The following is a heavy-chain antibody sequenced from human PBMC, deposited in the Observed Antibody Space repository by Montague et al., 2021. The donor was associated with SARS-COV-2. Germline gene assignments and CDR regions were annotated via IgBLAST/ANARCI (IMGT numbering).Heavy chain of an antibody. D-gene: IGHD3-22*01. CDR3: ATLGIEVITYAFDI. CDR1: GYSLSELS. V-gene: IGHV1-24*01. Sequence: SVKVSCKVSGYSLSELSMQMHWVRQAPGEGLAWMGEFDSEHGQTIYAQKFQGRVTMTEDRSTDTFYMELSSLTSEDTAMFFCATLGIEVITYAFDIWGQGTMVTVSS. J-gene: IGHJ3*02. CDR2: FDSEHGQT.